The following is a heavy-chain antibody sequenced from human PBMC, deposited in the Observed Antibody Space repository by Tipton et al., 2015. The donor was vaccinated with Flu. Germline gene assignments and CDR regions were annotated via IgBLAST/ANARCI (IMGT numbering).Heavy chain of an antibody. V-gene: IGHV4-4*02. CDR1: GESISSSNW. Sequence: TLSLTCVVSGESISSSNWWSWVRQPPGKGLEWIGEVNHSGSTSYNPSLKDRATISVDKSKNQFSLKLRSVTAADTAVYYCARLGVAASFEYWGQGTLVTVSS. J-gene: IGHJ4*02. CDR3: ARLGVAASFEY. CDR2: VNHSGST. D-gene: IGHD6-19*01.